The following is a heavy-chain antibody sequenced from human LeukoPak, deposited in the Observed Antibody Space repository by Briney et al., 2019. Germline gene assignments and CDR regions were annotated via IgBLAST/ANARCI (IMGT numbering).Heavy chain of an antibody. J-gene: IGHJ4*02. CDR1: GFTFSSYA. CDR2: ISGGGSSI. D-gene: IGHD3-16*02. CDR3: AKDNRDYFDY. V-gene: IGHV3-23*01. Sequence: GGSLRLSCAASGFTFSSYAMSWVRQASGKGLEWVSAISGGGSSIYYADSVKGRFTVSRDNSKNTLFLQMSSLRAEGTAVYYCAKDNRDYFDYWGQGTLVTVSS.